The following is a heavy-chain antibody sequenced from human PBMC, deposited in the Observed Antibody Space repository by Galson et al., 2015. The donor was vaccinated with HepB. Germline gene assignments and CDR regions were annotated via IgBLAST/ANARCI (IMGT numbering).Heavy chain of an antibody. CDR2: IIPIFGTA. CDR3: ARVNNYYDSSGYLGYFDY. V-gene: IGHV1-69*13. Sequence: SVKVSCKASGGTFSSYTISWVRQAPGQGLEWMGGIIPIFGTANYAQKFQGRVTITADESTSTAYMELSSLRSEDTAVYYCARVNNYYDSSGYLGYFDYWGQGTLVTVSS. CDR1: GGTFSSYT. J-gene: IGHJ4*02. D-gene: IGHD3-22*01.